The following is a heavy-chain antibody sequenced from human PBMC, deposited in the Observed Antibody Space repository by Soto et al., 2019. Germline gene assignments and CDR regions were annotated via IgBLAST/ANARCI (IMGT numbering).Heavy chain of an antibody. D-gene: IGHD1-1*01. CDR3: ERGRYGDY. J-gene: IGHJ4*02. Sequence: QVHLVQSGAEVKKPGASVKVSCKGSGYAFTTSGITWVRQAPGQGLEWMGWISAHNGNTNYAQKLQGRVTVTRDTSTSTAYMELRSLRSDDTAVYYCERGRYGDYGGQGALVTVSS. CDR2: ISAHNGNT. V-gene: IGHV1-18*01. CDR1: GYAFTTSG.